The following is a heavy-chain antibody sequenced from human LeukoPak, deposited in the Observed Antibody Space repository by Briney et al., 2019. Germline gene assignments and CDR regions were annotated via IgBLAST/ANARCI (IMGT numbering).Heavy chain of an antibody. CDR2: IIGSGGIT. Sequence: MNWVRQAPGKGLEWISGIIGSGGITYYADSVKGRFTISRDNSKNTLYLRIYSLRAGDTAVYCFAKEDAVIRFNDWGQGTLVTVSS. D-gene: IGHD3-3*01. V-gene: IGHV3-23*01. J-gene: IGHJ4*01. CDR3: AKEDAVIRFND.